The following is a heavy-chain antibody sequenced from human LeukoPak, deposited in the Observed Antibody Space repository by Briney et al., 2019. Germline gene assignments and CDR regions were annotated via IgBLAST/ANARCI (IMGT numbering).Heavy chain of an antibody. D-gene: IGHD5-24*01. J-gene: IGHJ6*03. V-gene: IGHV1-18*01. CDR2: ISAYNGNT. CDR1: GYTFTSYG. Sequence: ASVKVSCKASGYTFTSYGISWVRQAPGQGLEWMGWISAYNGNTNYAQNRQGRITMTTDTSTSTAYMELRSLRSDDTAVYYCARSLAPMATTQRIRSHYYYYMDVWGKGTTVTVSS. CDR3: ARSLAPMATTQRIRSHYYYYMDV.